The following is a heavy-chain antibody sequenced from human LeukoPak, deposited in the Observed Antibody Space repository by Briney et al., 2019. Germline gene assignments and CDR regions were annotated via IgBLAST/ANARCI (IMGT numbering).Heavy chain of an antibody. D-gene: IGHD2-2*02. CDR2: IYTSGST. CDR1: GGSISSYY. V-gene: IGHV4-4*07. CDR3: ARVRSIVVVPAAIGGDAFDI. Sequence: SETLSLTCTVSGGSISSYYWSWIRQPAGKGLEWIGRIYTSGSTNYNPSLKSRVTMSVDTSKNQFSLKLSSVTAADTAVYYCARVRSIVVVPAAIGGDAFDIWGQGTMVTVSS. J-gene: IGHJ3*02.